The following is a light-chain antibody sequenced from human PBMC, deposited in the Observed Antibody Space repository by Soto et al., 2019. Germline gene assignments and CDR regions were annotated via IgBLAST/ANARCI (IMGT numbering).Light chain of an antibody. CDR2: AAS. CDR3: EQLNSYPPRFT. J-gene: IGKJ3*01. CDR1: QGISSY. Sequence: DIQLTQSPSFLSASVGDRVTITCRASQGISSYLAWYQQKPGKAPKLLIYAASTLQSGVPSRCSGSGSGTEFTLTTSSLQPEDFATYYCEQLNSYPPRFTFGPGTKVDIK. V-gene: IGKV1-9*01.